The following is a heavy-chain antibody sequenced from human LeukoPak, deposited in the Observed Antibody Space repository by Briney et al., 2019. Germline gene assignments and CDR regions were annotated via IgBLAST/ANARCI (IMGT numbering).Heavy chain of an antibody. J-gene: IGHJ6*03. CDR2: IIPIFGTE. Sequence: SVKVSCKASGGTFSSYAISWVRQAPGQGLEWMGGIIPIFGTENYAQKFQGRVTITADESTSTAYMELSSLRSEDTAVYYCARALLLTHYYYYYMDVWGKGTTVTVSS. D-gene: IGHD4/OR15-4a*01. CDR3: ARALLLTHYYYYYMDV. V-gene: IGHV1-69*01. CDR1: GGTFSSYA.